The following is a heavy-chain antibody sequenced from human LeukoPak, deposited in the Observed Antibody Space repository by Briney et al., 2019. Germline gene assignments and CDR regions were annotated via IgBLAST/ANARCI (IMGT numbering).Heavy chain of an antibody. J-gene: IGHJ6*02. V-gene: IGHV3-23*01. CDR1: GFTFSSYA. D-gene: IGHD2-15*01. Sequence: GGSLRLSCAASGFTFSSYAMSWVRQAPGKGLEWVTAISGSGRSTYYADSVKGRFTISRDNSKNTLYLHMNSLRAEDTAVYYCAKVVGYCSGGSCYSGYYYYGMDVWGQGTTVTVSS. CDR3: AKVVGYCSGGSCYSGYYYYGMDV. CDR2: ISGSGRST.